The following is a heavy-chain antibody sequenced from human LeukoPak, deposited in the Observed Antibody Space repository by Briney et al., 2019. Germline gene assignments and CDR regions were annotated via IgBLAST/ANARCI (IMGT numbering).Heavy chain of an antibody. CDR2: IYYTGNT. V-gene: IGHV4-39*07. Sequence: PSETLSLTCAVSGASISGSGYYLGWIRQPPGKGLEWIGNIYYTGNTYYNASLQSRVTISVDTSKNQFSLKLSSVTAADTAVYYCAVASRYYDSSGYYYGPNFDYWGQGTLVTVSS. J-gene: IGHJ4*02. D-gene: IGHD3-22*01. CDR3: AVASRYYDSSGYYYGPNFDY. CDR1: GASISGSGYY.